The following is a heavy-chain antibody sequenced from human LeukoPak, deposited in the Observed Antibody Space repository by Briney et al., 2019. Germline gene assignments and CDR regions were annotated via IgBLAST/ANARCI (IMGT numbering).Heavy chain of an antibody. CDR3: ARDPLAAYGYCTNGVCPPADY. V-gene: IGHV3-21*01. D-gene: IGHD2-8*01. CDR2: INSSSSYI. Sequence: GGSLRLSCAASGFTFSSYSMNWVRQAPGKGLEWVSSINSSSSYIYYADSVKGRVTISRDNAKNSLYLQMNSLRAEDTAVYYCARDPLAAYGYCTNGVCPPADYWGQGTLVTVSS. CDR1: GFTFSSYS. J-gene: IGHJ4*02.